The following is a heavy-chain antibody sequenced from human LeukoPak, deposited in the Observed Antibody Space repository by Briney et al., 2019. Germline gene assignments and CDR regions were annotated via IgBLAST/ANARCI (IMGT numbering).Heavy chain of an antibody. CDR2: ISVDGSAT. V-gene: IGHV3-30*04. CDR1: GFTFQNYA. CDR3: ARDFGY. J-gene: IGHJ4*02. Sequence: GGSLRLSCAASGFTFQNYAMNWLRQTPDRGLFWVAAISVDGSATNYADSVKGRFTVSRDNTKNTLYLQMNNLRPDDTAVYYCARDFGYWGQGTLVTVSS.